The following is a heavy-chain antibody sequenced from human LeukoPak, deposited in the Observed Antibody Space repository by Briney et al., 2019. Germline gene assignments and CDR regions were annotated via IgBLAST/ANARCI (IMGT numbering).Heavy chain of an antibody. Sequence: GGSLRLSCAASGFAFSTYAMRWVRQAPRKGLEWISFISYNGNNEDYAVSVKGRFTVSRDNSKNTLYLHMHSLTVEDTAVNYFASGCDTDMAPDYWGQGTHVTVSA. CDR3: ASGCDTDMAPDY. V-gene: IGHV3-30*04. CDR2: ISYNGNNE. CDR1: GFAFSTYA. D-gene: IGHD5-18*01. J-gene: IGHJ4*02.